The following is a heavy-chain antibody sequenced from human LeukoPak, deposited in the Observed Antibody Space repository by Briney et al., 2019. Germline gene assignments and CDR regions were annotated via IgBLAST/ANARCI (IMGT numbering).Heavy chain of an antibody. D-gene: IGHD6-19*01. V-gene: IGHV3-30*18. J-gene: IGHJ5*02. CDR1: GFTFSSYG. CDR2: ISYDGSNK. CDR3: AKDRYSSGWLVDP. Sequence: GGSLRLSCAASGFTFSSYGMHWVRQAPGKGLEWVAVISYDGSNKYYADSVKGRFTISRDNSKNTLYLQMNSLRAEDTAVYYRAKDRYSSGWLVDPWGQGTLVTVSS.